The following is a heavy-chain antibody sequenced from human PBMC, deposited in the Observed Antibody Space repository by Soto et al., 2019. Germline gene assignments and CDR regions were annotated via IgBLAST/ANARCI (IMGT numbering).Heavy chain of an antibody. CDR3: AGPGYSSQDY. D-gene: IGHD5-18*01. V-gene: IGHV3-23*01. Sequence: LRLSCAASGFTVSSFALSWVRQAPGKGLEWVSAISGSGDGTDYAASVKGRFTISRDNSKNTLYLQMNSLRAEDTAVYYCAGPGYSSQDYWGQGALVTVSS. J-gene: IGHJ4*02. CDR1: GFTVSSFA. CDR2: ISGSGDGT.